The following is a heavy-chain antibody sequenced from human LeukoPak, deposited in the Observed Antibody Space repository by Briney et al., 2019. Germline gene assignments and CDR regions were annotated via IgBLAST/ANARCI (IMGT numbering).Heavy chain of an antibody. Sequence: GGSLRLSCAASGFTFSSYGMHWVRQAPGKGLEWVSAISGSGGSTYYADSVKGRFTISRDNSKNTLYLQMNSLRAEDTAVYYCAKAYYYDSSGHYFSVQYYFDYWGQGTLVTVSS. CDR3: AKAYYYDSSGHYFSVQYYFDY. V-gene: IGHV3-23*01. D-gene: IGHD3-22*01. J-gene: IGHJ4*02. CDR1: GFTFSSYG. CDR2: ISGSGGST.